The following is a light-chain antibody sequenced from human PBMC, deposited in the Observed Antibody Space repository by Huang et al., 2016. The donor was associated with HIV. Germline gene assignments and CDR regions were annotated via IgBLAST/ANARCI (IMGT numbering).Light chain of an antibody. CDR3: QQRTHWIT. CDR2: EAS. Sequence: EIVLTQSPATLSLSPGDRATLSCRSSHSISRDLAWYQQKPGQAPRLLISEASNRATGVPARFSGSGSGTDFTLTISSLEPEDFAVYYCQQRTHWITFGQGSRLEIK. V-gene: IGKV3-11*01. J-gene: IGKJ5*01. CDR1: HSISRD.